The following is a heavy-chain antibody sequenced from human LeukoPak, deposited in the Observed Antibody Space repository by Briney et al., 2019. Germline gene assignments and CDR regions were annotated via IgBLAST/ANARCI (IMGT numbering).Heavy chain of an antibody. D-gene: IGHD3-22*01. Sequence: SETLSLTCTVSGGSISSYYWSWIRQPPGKGLEWSGYIYYSGSTNYNPSLKSRVTISVDTSNNQFSLKLSSVTAADTAVYYCATHYYYDSSGPGGYYFDYWGQGTLVTVSS. V-gene: IGHV4-59*01. CDR1: GGSISSYY. J-gene: IGHJ4*02. CDR3: ATHYYYDSSGPGGYYFDY. CDR2: IYYSGST.